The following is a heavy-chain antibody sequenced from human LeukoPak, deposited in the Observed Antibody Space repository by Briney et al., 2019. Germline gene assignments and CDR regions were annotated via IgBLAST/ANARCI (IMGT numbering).Heavy chain of an antibody. CDR3: ARGAYYEYYFDY. D-gene: IGHD3-22*01. CDR1: GASISSYY. CDR2: IYYRGST. J-gene: IGHJ4*02. V-gene: IGHV4-59*08. Sequence: SETLSLTCTVSGASISSYYWSWIRQPPGKGLEWIGYIYYRGSTNYNPSLKSRVTISVDTSKNQFSLRLSSVTAADTAVYYCARGAYYEYYFDYWGQGTLVTVSS.